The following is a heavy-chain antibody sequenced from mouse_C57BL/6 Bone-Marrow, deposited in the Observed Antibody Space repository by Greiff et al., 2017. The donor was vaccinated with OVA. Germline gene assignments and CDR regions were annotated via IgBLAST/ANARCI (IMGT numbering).Heavy chain of an antibody. Sequence: EVQGVESGGGLVKPGGSLKLSCAASGLPFSDYGMHWVRQAPEKGLEWVAYISSGSSTIYYADTVKGRFTISRDNAKNTLFLQMTSLRSEDTAMYYCAIITTVVDYWGQGTTLTVSS. CDR3: AIITTVVDY. J-gene: IGHJ2*01. D-gene: IGHD1-1*01. CDR2: ISSGSSTI. CDR1: GLPFSDYG. V-gene: IGHV5-17*01.